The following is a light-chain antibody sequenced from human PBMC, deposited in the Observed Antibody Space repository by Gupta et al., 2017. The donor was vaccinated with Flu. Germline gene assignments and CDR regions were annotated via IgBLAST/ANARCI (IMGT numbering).Light chain of an antibody. CDR3: QQYYSTPPT. V-gene: IGKV4-1*01. Sequence: DIVMTQSPASLAVSLGERATLNCKSSQSGIYSSNNKNYLAWYQQKPGQPPKLLIYWASTREPGVPDRFSGSGSGTDFTLTISSLQAEDVAVYYCQQYYSTPPTFGPGTKVEIK. J-gene: IGKJ3*01. CDR1: QSGIYSSNNKNY. CDR2: WAS.